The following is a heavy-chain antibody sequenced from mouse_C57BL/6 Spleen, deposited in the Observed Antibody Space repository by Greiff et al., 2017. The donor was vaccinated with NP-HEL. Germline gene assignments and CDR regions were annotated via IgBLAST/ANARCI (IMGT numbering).Heavy chain of an antibody. V-gene: IGHV5-4*01. D-gene: IGHD2-1*01. CDR2: ISDGGSYT. CDR3: ARDRGNYVYAMDY. Sequence: EVKLVESGGGLVKPGGSLKLSCAASGFTFSSYAMSWVRQTPEKRLEWVATISDGGSYTYYPDNVKGRFTISRDNAKNHLYLQMSHLKSEDTAMYYCARDRGNYVYAMDYWGQGTSVTVSS. CDR1: GFTFSSYA. J-gene: IGHJ4*01.